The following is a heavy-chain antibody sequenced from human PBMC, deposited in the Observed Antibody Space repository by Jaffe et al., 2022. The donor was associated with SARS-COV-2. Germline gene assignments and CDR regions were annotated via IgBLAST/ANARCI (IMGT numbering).Heavy chain of an antibody. D-gene: IGHD3-10*01. CDR2: ICHSGNI. CDR3: ARVGERELDY. J-gene: IGHJ4*01. Sequence: QVQLQESGPGLVKPSGTLSLSCAVSYGSINSRNCWSWVRQPPGKGLEWIGEICHSGNINHNPSHKSRVTISIDKSKNQLSLELNSVTAADTAVYYCARVGERELDYWGHGTLVSVSS. CDR1: YGSINSRNC. V-gene: IGHV4-4*02.